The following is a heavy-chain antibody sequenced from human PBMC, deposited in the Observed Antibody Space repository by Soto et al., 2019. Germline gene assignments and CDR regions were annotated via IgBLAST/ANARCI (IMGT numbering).Heavy chain of an antibody. CDR2: ISAYNGNT. D-gene: IGHD6-13*01. J-gene: IGHJ4*02. Sequence: ASVKVSCKASGYTFTSYGISWVRQAPGQGLEWMGWISAYNGNTKYVQKFQGRVTMTTDTSTSTAYMELRSLRSDDTAVYYCARDAAAGLNDYRGQGTLVTVSS. CDR1: GYTFTSYG. CDR3: ARDAAAGLNDY. V-gene: IGHV1-18*01.